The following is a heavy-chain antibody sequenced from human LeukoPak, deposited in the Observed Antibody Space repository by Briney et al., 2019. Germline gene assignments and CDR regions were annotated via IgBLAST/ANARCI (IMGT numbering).Heavy chain of an antibody. D-gene: IGHD3-3*01. Sequence: SQTLSLTCAVSGGSVSRGYYYWSWIRQPAGERLEWIGRIYTDGSTYYNPSLKSRVTISVDTSKNQFSLKLSSVTAADTAVYYCARSYDFWSGYIPGYWGQGTLVTVSS. CDR2: IYTDGST. V-gene: IGHV4-61*02. CDR1: GGSVSRGYYY. J-gene: IGHJ4*02. CDR3: ARSYDFWSGYIPGY.